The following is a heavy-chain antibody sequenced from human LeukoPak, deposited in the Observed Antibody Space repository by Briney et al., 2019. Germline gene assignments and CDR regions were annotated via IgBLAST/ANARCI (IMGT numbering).Heavy chain of an antibody. D-gene: IGHD5-12*01. V-gene: IGHV4-59*01. CDR3: ARDPGYSGYDCAFDI. CDR2: IYYSGST. J-gene: IGHJ3*02. Sequence: SETLSLTCTVSGGSISRYYWSWIRQPPGKGLEWIGYIYYSGSTNYNPSLKSRVTISVDTSKNQFSLKLSSVTAADTAVYYCARDPGYSGYDCAFDIWGQGTMVTVSS. CDR1: GGSISRYY.